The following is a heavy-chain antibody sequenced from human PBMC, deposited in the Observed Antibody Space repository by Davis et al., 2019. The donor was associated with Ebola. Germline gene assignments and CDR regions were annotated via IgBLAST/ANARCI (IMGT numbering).Heavy chain of an antibody. J-gene: IGHJ4*02. CDR3: ARRATAYSFDY. Sequence: GGSLRLSCAASGFTFRSYVMHWVRQAPGKGLEWVAVISYDGSNKYYADSVKGRLTISRDNSKNTLYLQMSSLRADDTAVYYCARRATAYSFDYWGQGTLVTVSS. CDR2: ISYDGSNK. CDR1: GFTFRSYV. V-gene: IGHV3-30*04. D-gene: IGHD4-11*01.